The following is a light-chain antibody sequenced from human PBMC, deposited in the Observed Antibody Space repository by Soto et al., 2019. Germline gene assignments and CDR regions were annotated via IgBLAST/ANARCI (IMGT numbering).Light chain of an antibody. CDR1: LDIRGY. V-gene: IGKV1-9*01. CDR3: QQLNSYPVT. Sequence: DIQLTQSPSFLSASVGDRVTITCRASLDIRGYLAWYQQKPGKVPRLLIYSASTLQGGVPSRFSGSGSGTEFTLTISSLQPEDLASYYCQQLNSYPVTFGGGTRVEI. J-gene: IGKJ4*01. CDR2: SAS.